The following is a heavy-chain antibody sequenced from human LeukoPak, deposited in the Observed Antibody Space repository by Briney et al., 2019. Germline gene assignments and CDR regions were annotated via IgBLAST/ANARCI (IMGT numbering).Heavy chain of an antibody. CDR3: AREVGPYDSSGSFDY. CDR1: GFTVSSNY. J-gene: IGHJ4*02. Sequence: PGGSLRLSCPASGFTVSSNYMSWVRQAPGRGLEWVSVNYRGGSTYYADSVKGRFTISRDNSKNTLYLQMNSLRAEDTAVYYCAREVGPYDSSGSFDYWGQGTLVTVSS. CDR2: NYRGGST. D-gene: IGHD3-22*01. V-gene: IGHV3-66*02.